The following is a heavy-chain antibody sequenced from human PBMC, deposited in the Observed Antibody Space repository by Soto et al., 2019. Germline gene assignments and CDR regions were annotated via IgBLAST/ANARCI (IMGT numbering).Heavy chain of an antibody. Sequence: SETLSLTCTVSGGSISYEYYHWTWIRQSPGKGLEWIGYIHYSGSIIYNPSFKSRVTISVDTSKNQFSLQLSSVTAADTAVYFCAREDDGGDRDYYGLDVWGQGSTVTVSS. J-gene: IGHJ6*02. CDR2: IHYSGSI. D-gene: IGHD2-21*02. CDR3: AREDDGGDRDYYGLDV. V-gene: IGHV4-30-4*08. CDR1: GGSISYEYYH.